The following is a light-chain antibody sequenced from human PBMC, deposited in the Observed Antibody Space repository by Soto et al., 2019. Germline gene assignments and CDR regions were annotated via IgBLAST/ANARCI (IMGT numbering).Light chain of an antibody. V-gene: IGLV2-14*01. Sequence: QSVLTQPASVSGSPGQSIAISCTGTSSDVGAYNYVSWYQQHPGKAPKLMIYDVSHRPSGASDRFSGSKSGNTASLTISGLQPEDEADYYCTSYTSSSTYVFGTGTEVTV. CDR3: TSYTSSSTYV. CDR1: SSDVGAYNY. J-gene: IGLJ1*01. CDR2: DVS.